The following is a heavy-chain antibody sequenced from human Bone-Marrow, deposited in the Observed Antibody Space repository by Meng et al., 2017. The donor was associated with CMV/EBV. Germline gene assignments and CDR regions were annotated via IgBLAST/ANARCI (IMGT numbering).Heavy chain of an antibody. CDR1: GFTFSSYA. Sequence: YGFTFSSYAMHWVRQAPGKGLEWVAVISYDGSNKYYADSVKGRFTISRDNSKNTLYLQMNSLRAEDTAVYYCARGGRLDTVEGNDYWGQGTLVTVSS. D-gene: IGHD5-12*01. V-gene: IGHV3-30-3*01. CDR2: ISYDGSNK. CDR3: ARGGRLDTVEGNDY. J-gene: IGHJ4*02.